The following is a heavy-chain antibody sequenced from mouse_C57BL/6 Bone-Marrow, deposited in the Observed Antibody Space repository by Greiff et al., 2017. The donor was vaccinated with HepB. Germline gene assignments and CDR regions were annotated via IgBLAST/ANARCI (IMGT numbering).Heavy chain of an antibody. D-gene: IGHD1-1*01. J-gene: IGHJ4*01. CDR2: ISDSDSYT. Sequence: EVHLVEPGGGLVKPGASLKLSCAASGFTFSSYAMPWVRQTPEKSLEWIATISDSDSYTYYPDKLKSRVTITRDKAKSNPYLQMSHLKSEDTAMYYWARDPLRDYAMDYWGQGTSVTVSS. CDR1: GFTFSSYA. CDR3: ARDPLRDYAMDY. V-gene: IGHV5-4*01.